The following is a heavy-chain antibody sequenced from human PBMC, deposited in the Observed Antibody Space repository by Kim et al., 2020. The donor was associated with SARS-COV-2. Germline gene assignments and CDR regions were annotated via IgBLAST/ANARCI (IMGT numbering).Heavy chain of an antibody. Sequence: TIYAQKFQGRVTMTEDTSTDTAYMELSSLRSEDTAVYYCATVMVRGSFDYWGQGTLVTVSS. CDR2: T. D-gene: IGHD3-10*01. J-gene: IGHJ4*02. CDR3: ATVMVRGSFDY. V-gene: IGHV1-24*01.